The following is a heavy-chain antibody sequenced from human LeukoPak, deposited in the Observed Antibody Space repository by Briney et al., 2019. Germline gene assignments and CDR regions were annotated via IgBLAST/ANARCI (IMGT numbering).Heavy chain of an antibody. J-gene: IGHJ4*02. Sequence: GGSLRLSCAASKFTFSSYWMTWVRQAPGKGLEWVANIKEDGSEKYYVDSVKGRFTISRDNAKKSVYLQMNSLRAEDTAAYYCAGDRYCSVWGQGTPVSVSP. CDR3: AGDRYCSV. CDR1: KFTFSSYW. V-gene: IGHV3-7*01. D-gene: IGHD2-15*01. CDR2: IKEDGSEK.